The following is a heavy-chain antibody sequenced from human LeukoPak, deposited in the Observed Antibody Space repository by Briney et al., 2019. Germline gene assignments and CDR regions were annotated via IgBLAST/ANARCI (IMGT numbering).Heavy chain of an antibody. D-gene: IGHD1-26*01. CDR3: ARDSPWGSYWYFDL. V-gene: IGHV1-18*01. J-gene: IGHJ2*01. Sequence: GASVKVSCKTSGGTFSSYAISWVRQAPGQGLEWMGWISAYNGNTNYAQKLQGRVTMTTDTSTSTAYMELRSLRSDDTAVYYCARDSPWGSYWYFDLWGRGTLVTVSS. CDR2: ISAYNGNT. CDR1: GGTFSSYA.